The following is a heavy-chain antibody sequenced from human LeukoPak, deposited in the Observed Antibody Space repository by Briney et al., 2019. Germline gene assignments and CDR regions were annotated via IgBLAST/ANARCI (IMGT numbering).Heavy chain of an antibody. CDR1: GFTFSNYA. V-gene: IGHV3-23*01. D-gene: IGHD3-10*01. J-gene: IGHJ6*04. Sequence: GGSLRLSCAASGFTFSNYATTWARHPPGRGLEWVAAIIGTGCSTYYADSVKGRFTISRDTSKITLYLQMNRLRAEDTAVYYCAKDVYFGDPYGMDVWGKGTTVTVSS. CDR2: IIGTGCST. CDR3: AKDVYFGDPYGMDV.